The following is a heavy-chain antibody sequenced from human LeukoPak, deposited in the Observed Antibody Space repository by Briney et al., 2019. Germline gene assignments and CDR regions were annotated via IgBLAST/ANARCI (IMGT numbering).Heavy chain of an antibody. CDR2: VYTSGST. Sequence: SETLSLTCTVSGGSISSGSYYWSWIRQPAGKGLEWIGRVYTSGSTNYNPSLKSRVTISVDTSKNQFSLKLSSVTAADTAVYYCARWIGYCSSTSCFYYFDYWGQGTLVTVSS. CDR3: ARWIGYCSSTSCFYYFDY. D-gene: IGHD2-2*03. CDR1: GGSISSGSYY. J-gene: IGHJ4*02. V-gene: IGHV4-61*02.